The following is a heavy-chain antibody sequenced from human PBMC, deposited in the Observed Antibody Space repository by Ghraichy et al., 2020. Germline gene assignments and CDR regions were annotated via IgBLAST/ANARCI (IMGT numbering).Heavy chain of an antibody. CDR2: ISPKSTVT. CDR3: ARAVATMGFDN. D-gene: IGHD5-12*01. V-gene: IGHV1-2*06. CDR1: GYTFTDHY. J-gene: IGHJ4*02. Sequence: ASVNVSCKASGYTFTDHYMHWVRQAPGQGLEWVGRISPKSTVTNYAQKFQGRVTMTRDTSTSTVYMELSRLTSDDTAVYYCARAVATMGFDNWGQGTLVTVSS.